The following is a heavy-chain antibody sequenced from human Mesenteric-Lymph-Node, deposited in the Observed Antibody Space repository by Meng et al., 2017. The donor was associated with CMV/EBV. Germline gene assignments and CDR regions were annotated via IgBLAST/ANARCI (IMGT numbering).Heavy chain of an antibody. D-gene: IGHD3-3*01. J-gene: IGHJ3*02. CDR1: GFSLSTGGVG. CDR2: IFWNDDK. CDR3: AHRRSDDFWSVAAFDI. V-gene: IGHV2-5*01. Sequence: SGPTLVKPTQTLTLTCTFSGFSLSTGGVGVGWIRQPPGKALEWLAVIFWNDDKRYSPSLKSRLTITKDTSKNQVVLTLTNMDPVDTATYYCAHRRSDDFWSVAAFDIRGQGTMVTVSS.